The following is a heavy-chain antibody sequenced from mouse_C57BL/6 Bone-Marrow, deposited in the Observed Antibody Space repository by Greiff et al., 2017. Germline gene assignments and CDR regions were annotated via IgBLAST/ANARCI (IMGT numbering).Heavy chain of an antibody. V-gene: IGHV14-4*01. Sequence: EVKLEESGAELVRPGASVKLSCTASGFNIKDDYIHWVKQRPEQGLEWIGWIDPEIGDTEYASKFQGKATITSDTSSNTAYLQLSSLTSEDTAVYYCSSFDGNYFDFWGQGTPITVAS. D-gene: IGHD2-3*01. CDR3: SSFDGNYFDF. CDR1: GFNIKDDY. J-gene: IGHJ2*01. CDR2: IDPEIGDT.